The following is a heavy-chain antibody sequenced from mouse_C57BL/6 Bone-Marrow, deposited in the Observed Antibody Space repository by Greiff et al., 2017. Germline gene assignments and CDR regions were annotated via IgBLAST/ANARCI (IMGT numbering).Heavy chain of an antibody. Sequence: VQLQQSGAELVKPGASVKLSCTASGFNIKDYYMHWVKQRTEQGLEWIGRIGPEDGDTKSAPKFQGKATIAAVTSSHPAYLQLSSLPSGDTAVYYCARSPDGYYGDYYAMDYWGQGTSVTVSS. CDR1: GFNIKDYY. V-gene: IGHV14-2*01. D-gene: IGHD2-3*01. CDR2: IGPEDGDT. J-gene: IGHJ4*01. CDR3: ARSPDGYYGDYYAMDY.